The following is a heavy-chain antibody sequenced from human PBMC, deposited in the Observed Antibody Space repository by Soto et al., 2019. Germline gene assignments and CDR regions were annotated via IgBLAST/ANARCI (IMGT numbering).Heavy chain of an antibody. CDR2: IYYGGGT. J-gene: IGHJ4*02. D-gene: IGHD3-22*01. Sequence: PSETLSLTCTVSGGSISSYYWNWIRQPPGKGLEWIGDIYYGGGTNYNPSLKSRVTLSVDTSKNQFSLKRSSVTAADTAVYYCSSQYYYDSSGSQTFDYWGQGTQVTVSS. CDR3: SSQYYYDSSGSQTFDY. CDR1: GGSISSYY. V-gene: IGHV4-59*01.